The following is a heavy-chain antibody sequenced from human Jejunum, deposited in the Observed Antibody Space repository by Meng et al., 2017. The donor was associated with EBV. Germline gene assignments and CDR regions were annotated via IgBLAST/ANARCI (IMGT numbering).Heavy chain of an antibody. J-gene: IGHJ4*02. D-gene: IGHD4-23*01. CDR2: ISGNSITT. V-gene: IGHV3-23*04. CDR1: GFSFSIYG. Sequence: EGQLVESGGALVQPGGSLRLSCAASGFSFSIYGMSWVRQAPGKGLECVSGISGNSITTSYADSVKGRFTISRDNSKNTVFLQMNSLRAEDTAIYYCAKSLFGGNTVWGQGTLVTVSS. CDR3: AKSLFGGNTV.